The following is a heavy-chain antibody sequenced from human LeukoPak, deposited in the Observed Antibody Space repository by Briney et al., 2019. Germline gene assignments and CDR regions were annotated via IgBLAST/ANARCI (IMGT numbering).Heavy chain of an antibody. CDR1: GDSVSSDNAT. V-gene: IGHV6-1*01. D-gene: IGHD3-10*01. CDR3: ARNTPDFGTHQRFDP. CDR2: TYYRSKWYN. J-gene: IGHJ5*02. Sequence: SQTLSLTCAVSGDSVSSDNATWNWIRQSPSRGLEWLGRTYYRSKWYNDYAVSVKGRITINPDTSKNQFSLQLNSLTPEDTAVYYCARNTPDFGTHQRFDPWGQGTLVTVSS.